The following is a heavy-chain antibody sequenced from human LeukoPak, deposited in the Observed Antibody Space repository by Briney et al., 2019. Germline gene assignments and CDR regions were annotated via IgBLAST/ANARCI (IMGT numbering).Heavy chain of an antibody. CDR2: ISSSGSTI. Sequence: PGGSLRLSCAASGFTFSDYYTSWIRQAPGKGLGWGSYISSSGSTIYYADSVKGRFTISRDNTKNSLYLQMNSLRAEDTAVYYCARDLQNTDYYGSGSLPNWFDPWGQGTLVTVSS. CDR1: GFTFSDYY. J-gene: IGHJ5*02. CDR3: ARDLQNTDYYGSGSLPNWFDP. V-gene: IGHV3-11*04. D-gene: IGHD3-10*01.